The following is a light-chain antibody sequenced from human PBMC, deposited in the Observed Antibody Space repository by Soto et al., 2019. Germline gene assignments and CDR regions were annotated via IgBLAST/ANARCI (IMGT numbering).Light chain of an antibody. Sequence: DIVMTQSPLSLPVTPGEPASISCRSSQSLLHSNGYNYLDWYLQKPGQSPQLLIYLGSNRASGVPDRFSGSGSGTDFTLKISRVEAEDVGVYYCMQALRYTFGQGIKLEIK. J-gene: IGKJ2*01. V-gene: IGKV2-28*01. CDR3: MQALRYT. CDR1: QSLLHSNGYNY. CDR2: LGS.